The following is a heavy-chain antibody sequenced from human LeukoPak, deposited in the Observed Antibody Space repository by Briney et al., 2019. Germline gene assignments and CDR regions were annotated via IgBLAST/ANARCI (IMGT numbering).Heavy chain of an antibody. CDR3: AIENSYGAPLDY. Sequence: GGSLRLSCAAAGFPFSNYAIHWVRQAPGKGLEWVALISYDGGNKYYVDSVKGRFTISRDSSKNTVYLEMNSLRPDDTAVYFCAIENSYGAPLDYWGQGTLVTVSS. CDR1: GFPFSNYA. J-gene: IGHJ4*02. V-gene: IGHV3-30*03. CDR2: ISYDGGNK. D-gene: IGHD5-18*01.